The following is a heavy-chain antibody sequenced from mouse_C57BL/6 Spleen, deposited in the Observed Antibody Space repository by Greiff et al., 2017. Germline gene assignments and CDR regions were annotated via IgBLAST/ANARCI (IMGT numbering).Heavy chain of an antibody. CDR1: GYAFSSSW. Sequence: VQLQQSGPELVKPGASVKISCKASGYAFSSSWMNWVKQRPGKGLEWIGRIYPGDGDTNYNGKFKGKATLTADKASSTAYMQLSSLTSEDSAVYFCARGGSREDYWGQGTTLTVSS. V-gene: IGHV1-82*01. J-gene: IGHJ2*01. CDR2: IYPGDGDT. D-gene: IGHD1-1*01. CDR3: ARGGSREDY.